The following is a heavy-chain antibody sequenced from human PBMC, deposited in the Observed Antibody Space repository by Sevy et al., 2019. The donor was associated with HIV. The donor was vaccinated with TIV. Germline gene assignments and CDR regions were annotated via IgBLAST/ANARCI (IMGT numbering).Heavy chain of an antibody. CDR1: GGPISVYY. J-gene: IGHJ5*01. Sequence: SKTLSLTCTVSGGPISVYYWTWIRQSPGKGLEYIGYIYYTGSTNYNPSLKSRVTISLDTSKNQFSLNLSSVTAADSAVYYCARAPPVRSGDDSLNWFDPWGQGTLVTVSS. V-gene: IGHV4-59*01. CDR2: IYYTGST. CDR3: ARAPPVRSGDDSLNWFDP. D-gene: IGHD5-12*01.